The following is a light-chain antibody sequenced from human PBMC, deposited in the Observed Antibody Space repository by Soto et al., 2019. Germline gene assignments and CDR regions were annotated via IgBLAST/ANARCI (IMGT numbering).Light chain of an antibody. Sequence: DIQLTQSPSFLSASVGDRVTITCRASQGINSYLAWYQQKPGKVPKLLIYAASTLQSGVPSRCSGSGSGTEFTLTISSLQPEDFATYYCQQINSYPITFGQGTRLEI. V-gene: IGKV1-9*01. CDR3: QQINSYPIT. CDR2: AAS. CDR1: QGINSY. J-gene: IGKJ5*01.